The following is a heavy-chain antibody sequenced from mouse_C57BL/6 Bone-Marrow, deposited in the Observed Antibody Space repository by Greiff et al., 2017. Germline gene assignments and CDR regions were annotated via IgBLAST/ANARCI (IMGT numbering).Heavy chain of an antibody. D-gene: IGHD2-3*01. V-gene: IGHV1-55*01. J-gene: IGHJ3*01. CDR1: GYTFTSYW. CDR2: IYPGSGST. Sequence: VQLQQPGAELVKPGASVKMSCKASGYTFTSYWITWVKQRPGQGLEWIGDIYPGSGSTNYNEKFKSKATLTVDTSSSTAYMQLSSLTSEDSAVYYCAREGIYDGYSFAYWGQGTLVTVSA. CDR3: AREGIYDGYSFAY.